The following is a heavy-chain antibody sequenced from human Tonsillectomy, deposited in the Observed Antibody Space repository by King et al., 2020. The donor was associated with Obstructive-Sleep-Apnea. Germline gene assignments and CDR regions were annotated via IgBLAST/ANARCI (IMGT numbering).Heavy chain of an antibody. CDR1: GGSISSYA. CDR3: AKARRGRLNAYDI. CDR2: IIPSFGTA. Sequence: VQLVESGAEVKKPGSSVKVSCKSSGGSISSYAMDWVRQAPGQGLEWMGWIIPSFGTANYAQRFQGRVTVTADESTSTVYMELSSLRSEDTAVYYCAKARRGRLNAYDIWGQGTMVTVSS. V-gene: IGHV1-69*01. D-gene: IGHD3-16*01. J-gene: IGHJ3*02.